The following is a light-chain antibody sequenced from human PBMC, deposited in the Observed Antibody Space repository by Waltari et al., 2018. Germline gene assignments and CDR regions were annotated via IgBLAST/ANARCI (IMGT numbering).Light chain of an antibody. CDR3: QQYGTSPYT. CDR1: QNLSSNF. CDR2: GAA. V-gene: IGKV3-20*01. Sequence: IALTQSPGTLSLSPGDKASLSCKASQNLSSNFLAWYRQRPGQPPGLLIHGAAKRAAGIPDTFSGSGSGTDFTLTISRLEAEDSAVYYCQQYGTSPYTFGQGTKVEIK. J-gene: IGKJ2*01.